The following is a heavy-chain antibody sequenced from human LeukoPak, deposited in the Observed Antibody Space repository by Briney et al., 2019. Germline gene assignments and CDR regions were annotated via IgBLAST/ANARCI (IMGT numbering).Heavy chain of an antibody. CDR3: AREVSYGLDY. J-gene: IGHJ4*02. CDR2: IYHSGST. D-gene: IGHD5-18*01. CDR1: GYSISSGYY. Sequence: PSETLSLTCTVSGYSISSGYYWGWIRQPPGKGLEWIGSIYHSGSTYYNPSLKSRVTISVDTAKNHFSLKLSAVTSADTAVYYCAREVSYGLDYWGQGSLVTVSS. V-gene: IGHV4-38-2*02.